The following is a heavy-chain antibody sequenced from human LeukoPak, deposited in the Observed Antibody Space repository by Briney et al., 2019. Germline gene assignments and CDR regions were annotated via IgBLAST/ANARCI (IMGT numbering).Heavy chain of an antibody. J-gene: IGHJ4*02. V-gene: IGHV4-38-2*01. CDR2: IYLSGST. CDR1: GYSISSGYY. D-gene: IGHD4-17*01. Sequence: SETLSLTCAVSGYSISSGYYWGWIRQPPGKGLEWIGSIYLSGSTYYNPSLKSRVTISVDTSKNQFSLKLSSVTAADTAVYYCARGDYGDYGIDYWGQGALVTVSS. CDR3: ARGDYGDYGIDY.